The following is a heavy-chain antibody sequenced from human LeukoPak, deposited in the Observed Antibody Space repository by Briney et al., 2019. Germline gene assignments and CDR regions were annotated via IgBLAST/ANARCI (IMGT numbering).Heavy chain of an antibody. CDR2: IISDGSST. Sequence: GGSLRLSCAASGFTFSTYWMHWVRQAPGKGLVWVSRIISDGSSTSYADSVKGRFTISRDNAKNKLYLQMNSLRAEDTAVYYCAREDVNIAVAASGAFDIWGRGTMVTVSS. J-gene: IGHJ3*02. V-gene: IGHV3-74*01. CDR3: AREDVNIAVAASGAFDI. CDR1: GFTFSTYW. D-gene: IGHD6-19*01.